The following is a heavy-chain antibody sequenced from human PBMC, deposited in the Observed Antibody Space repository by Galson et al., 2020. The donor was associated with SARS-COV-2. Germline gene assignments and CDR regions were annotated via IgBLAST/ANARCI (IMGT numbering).Heavy chain of an antibody. J-gene: IGHJ5*02. V-gene: IGHV3-48*03. CDR1: GFTFSNYE. CDR3: ARGLLLERRDTFDP. CDR2: ISNGGSPI. Sequence: GGSLRLSCAASGFTFSNYEMIWVRQAPGKGLEWISYISNGGSPIYYGDSVNGRFTISRDNAKNSLYLQMNNLRAEDTALYYCARGLLLERRDTFDPWGQGIRVTGSS. D-gene: IGHD1-1*01.